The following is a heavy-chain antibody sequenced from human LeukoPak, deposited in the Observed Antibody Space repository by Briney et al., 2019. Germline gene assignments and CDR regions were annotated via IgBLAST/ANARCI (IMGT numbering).Heavy chain of an antibody. V-gene: IGHV3-30*02. CDR1: VFSFSTYA. CDR2: MRNDGSQI. D-gene: IGHD3-3*01. J-gene: IGHJ3*02. Sequence: PGGSLRLSCAASVFSFSTYAMHWVRQAPGKGLEWVASMRNDGSQIYHADSVKGRFTISRDNSKNTLYLQMNSLRVEDTAIYYCAKDMGRRIFGVAYDAFHIWGQGTMVTVSS. CDR3: AKDMGRRIFGVAYDAFHI.